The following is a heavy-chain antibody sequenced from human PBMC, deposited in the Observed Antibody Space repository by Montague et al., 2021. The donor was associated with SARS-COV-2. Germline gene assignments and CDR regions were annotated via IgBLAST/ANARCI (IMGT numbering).Heavy chain of an antibody. CDR3: ARDPHDYGWFDP. V-gene: IGHV4-39*02. Sequence: ETLSLTCTVSGGSISSSIDYWGWIRQPPGKGLEWIGSVYESGRTYYNPSLKSRVTISVDTSQNRFSLKLRSVTAADTAVYYCARDPHDYGWFDPWGQGTLVTVSS. CDR1: GGSISSSIDY. J-gene: IGHJ5*02. CDR2: VYESGRT. D-gene: IGHD4-17*01.